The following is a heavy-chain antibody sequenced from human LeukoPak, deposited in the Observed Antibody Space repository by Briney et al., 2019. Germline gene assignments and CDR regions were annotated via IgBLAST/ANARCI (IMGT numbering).Heavy chain of an antibody. CDR3: AKDSAFYYIDV. J-gene: IGHJ6*03. D-gene: IGHD3-10*01. CDR1: GFTFSSYW. V-gene: IGHV3-7*01. CDR2: IKQDGSEK. Sequence: PAGGSLRLSCAASGFTFSSYWMSWVRQAPGKGLEWVANIKQDGSEKYYVDSVKGRFTISRDNAKNSLYLQMNSLKGDDTAVYYCAKDSAFYYIDVWGKGTTVIISS.